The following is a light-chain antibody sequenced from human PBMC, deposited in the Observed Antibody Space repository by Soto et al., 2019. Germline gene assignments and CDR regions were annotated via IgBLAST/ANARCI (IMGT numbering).Light chain of an antibody. J-gene: IGLJ1*01. CDR1: SSDVGGYSY. V-gene: IGLV2-14*01. CDR2: EVT. CDR3: SSYTTRNTPV. Sequence: QSALTQPASVSGSPGQSITISRTGTSSDVGGYSYVSWYQHHPGKAPTLMMYEVTNRPSAVSNRFSGSKSGNTASLTISGLQAEDEADYYCSSYTTRNTPVFGTGTKVTVL.